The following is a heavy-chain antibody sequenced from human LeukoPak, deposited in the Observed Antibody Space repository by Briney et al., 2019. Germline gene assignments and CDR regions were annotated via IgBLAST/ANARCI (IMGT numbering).Heavy chain of an antibody. D-gene: IGHD6-13*01. CDR2: ISSDGTKK. J-gene: IGHJ3*02. V-gene: IGHV3-30-3*01. Sequence: GRSPRLSCAGSGFTFSTYAMHWVRQAPGKGLEWVAVISSDGTKKYYAESVKGRFTIPRDDSKNTVYLQMNSLRAEDTAVYYCAKEISSSSSWYGDDAFDIWGQGTMVIVSS. CDR1: GFTFSTYA. CDR3: AKEISSSSSWYGDDAFDI.